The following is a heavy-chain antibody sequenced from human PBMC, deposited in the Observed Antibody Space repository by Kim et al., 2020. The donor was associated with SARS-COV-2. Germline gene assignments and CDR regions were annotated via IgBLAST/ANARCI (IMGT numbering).Heavy chain of an antibody. Sequence: SETLSLTCAVSGGSIISDTYYWGWVRQPPGKGLEWIGSITHGGSTYYDPSLKSRVTISIDTPNNQFFLRPSSVTAADTSLYFCVLVDEEFDNWGQGTLV. V-gene: IGHV4-39*07. J-gene: IGHJ4*02. CDR3: VLVDEEFDN. CDR2: ITHGGST. D-gene: IGHD2-2*01. CDR1: GGSIISDTYY.